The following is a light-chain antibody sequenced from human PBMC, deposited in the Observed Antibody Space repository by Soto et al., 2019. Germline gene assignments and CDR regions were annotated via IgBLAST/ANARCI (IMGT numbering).Light chain of an antibody. Sequence: QSALTQPASVSGSPGQWITISCAGTNSDVGNYNLVSWYQQHPGKAPKLMIYAVSKRPSGVSNRFSGSKSGNTASLSISGLQDEDEADYYCWSYAGSSTFKFGGGTKVTVL. J-gene: IGLJ2*01. CDR3: WSYAGSSTFK. CDR1: NSDVGNYNL. CDR2: AVS. V-gene: IGLV2-23*02.